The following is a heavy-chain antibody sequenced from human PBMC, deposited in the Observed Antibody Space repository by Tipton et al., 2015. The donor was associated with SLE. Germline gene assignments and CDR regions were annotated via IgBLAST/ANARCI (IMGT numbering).Heavy chain of an antibody. CDR3: ARRGIRTIFGVVGDY. J-gene: IGHJ4*02. V-gene: IGHV4-39*07. CDR1: GGSISSSSYY. Sequence: TLSLTCNVSGGSISSSSYYWGWIRQPPGKGLEWIGSIYYSGSTYYNPSLKSRVTISVDTSKNQFSLKLSSVTAADTAVYYCARRGIRTIFGVVGDYWGQGTLVTVSS. D-gene: IGHD3-3*01. CDR2: IYYSGST.